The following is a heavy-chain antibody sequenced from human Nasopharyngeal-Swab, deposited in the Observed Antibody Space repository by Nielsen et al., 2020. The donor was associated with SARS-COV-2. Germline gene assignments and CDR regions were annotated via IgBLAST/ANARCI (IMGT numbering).Heavy chain of an antibody. V-gene: IGHV3-23*01. D-gene: IGHD1-26*01. CDR1: GFTFSSYA. CDR3: AREVFRDSGSYRRAPYFDY. Sequence: LSLTCAASGFTFSSYAMSWVRQAPGKGLEWVSAISGSGGSTYYADSVKGRFTISRDNAKNSLYLQMNSLRAEDTAVYYCAREVFRDSGSYRRAPYFDYWGQGTLVTVSS. J-gene: IGHJ4*02. CDR2: ISGSGGST.